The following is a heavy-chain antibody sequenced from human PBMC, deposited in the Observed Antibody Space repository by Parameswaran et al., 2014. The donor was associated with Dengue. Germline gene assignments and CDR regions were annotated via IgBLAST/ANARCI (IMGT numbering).Heavy chain of an antibody. D-gene: IGHD5-18*01. J-gene: IGHJ4*02. CDR3: ARGKVASYGYVFDY. Sequence: VRQAPGKGLEWVAVISYDGSNKYYADSVKGRFTISRDNSKNTLYLQMNSLRAEDTAVYYCARGKVASYGYVFDYWGQGTLVTVSS. CDR2: ISYDGSNK. V-gene: IGHV3-30-3*01.